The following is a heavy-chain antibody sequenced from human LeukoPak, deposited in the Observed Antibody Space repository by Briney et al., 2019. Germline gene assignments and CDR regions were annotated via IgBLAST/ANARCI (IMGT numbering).Heavy chain of an antibody. Sequence: GGSLRLSCAASGFTFSSYGMHWVRQAPGKGLEWVAVISYDGSNRYYADPVKGRFTISRDTSKNTLYLQMNSLRAEDTAVYYCARGPIFGCYYFDYWGQGTLVTVSS. CDR1: GFTFSSYG. J-gene: IGHJ4*02. CDR2: ISYDGSNR. CDR3: ARGPIFGCYYFDY. V-gene: IGHV3-30*03. D-gene: IGHD3-3*02.